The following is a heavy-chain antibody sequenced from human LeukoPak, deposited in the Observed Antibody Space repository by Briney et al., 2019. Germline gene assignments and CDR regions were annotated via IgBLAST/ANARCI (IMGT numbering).Heavy chain of an antibody. CDR2: IIPIFGTA. D-gene: IGHD2-15*01. CDR1: GGTFSSYA. J-gene: IGHJ4*02. CDR3: ARDCSGGSCYSN. Sequence: SVKVSCKASGGTFSSYAISWVRQASGQGLEWMGGIIPIFGTANYAQKFQGRVTITADESTSTAYMELSSLRSEDTAVYYCARDCSGGSCYSNWGQGTLVTVSS. V-gene: IGHV1-69*13.